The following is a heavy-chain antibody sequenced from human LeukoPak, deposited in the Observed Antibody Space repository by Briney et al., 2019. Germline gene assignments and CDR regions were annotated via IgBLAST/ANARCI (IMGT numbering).Heavy chain of an antibody. J-gene: IGHJ5*02. D-gene: IGHD3-10*01. CDR2: INPNSGGT. CDR3: ARERYGSGSYYQNWFDP. CDR1: GYTFTGYY. Sequence: ASVKVSCKASGYTFTGYYMHWVRQAPGQGLEWMGWINPNSGGTNYAQKFQGRVTMTRDTSIGTAYMELSRLRSDDTAVYYCARERYGSGSYYQNWFDPWGQGTLVTVSS. V-gene: IGHV1-2*02.